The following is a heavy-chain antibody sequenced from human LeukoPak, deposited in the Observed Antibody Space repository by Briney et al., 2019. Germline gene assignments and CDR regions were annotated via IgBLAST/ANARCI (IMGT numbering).Heavy chain of an antibody. J-gene: IGHJ4*02. CDR3: AKEWSVSNLRYFDC. D-gene: IGHD5/OR15-5a*01. V-gene: IGHV3-23*01. Sequence: SGGSPRLSCAASGITFSTHAMSWVRQAPGRGLAWVSAISGSGGDTYYADSVKGRFTISRDNSKNVLYLQMDSLRAEDTAVYYCAKEWSVSNLRYFDCWGQGTLVTVSS. CDR1: GITFSTHA. CDR2: ISGSGGDT.